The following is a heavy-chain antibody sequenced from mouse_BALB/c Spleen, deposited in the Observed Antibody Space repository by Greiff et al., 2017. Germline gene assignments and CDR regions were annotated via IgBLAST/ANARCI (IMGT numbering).Heavy chain of an antibody. CDR3: ARWGEGY. V-gene: IGHV5-17*02. J-gene: IGHJ4*01. Sequence: EVQLVESGGGLVQPGGSRKLSCAASGFTFSSFGMHWVRQAPEKGLEWVAYISSGSSTIYYADTVKGRFTISRDNPKNTLFLQMTSLRSEDTAMYYCARWGEGYWGQGTSVTVSS. CDR2: ISSGSSTI. CDR1: GFTFSSFG.